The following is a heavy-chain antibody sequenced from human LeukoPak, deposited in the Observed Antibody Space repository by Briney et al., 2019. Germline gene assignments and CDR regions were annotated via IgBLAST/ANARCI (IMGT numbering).Heavy chain of an antibody. CDR3: ARRAAADSFYSDY. Sequence: GGSLRLSCAASGFTFSTYAMHWVRQAPGKGLEYVSAISYNGGSTYYANSVKGRFTISRDNSKNTLYRQMASLRVEDTGVYYCARRAAADSFYSDYWGQGTLVTVSS. D-gene: IGHD6-13*01. CDR2: ISYNGGST. CDR1: GFTFSTYA. V-gene: IGHV3-64*01. J-gene: IGHJ4*02.